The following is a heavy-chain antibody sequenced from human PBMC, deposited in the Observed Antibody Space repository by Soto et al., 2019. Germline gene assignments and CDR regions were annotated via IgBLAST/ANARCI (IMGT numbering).Heavy chain of an antibody. CDR2: IFSGGRA. CDR1: GFSVISNY. Sequence: EVQVVESGGGLIQPGGSLRLSCAASGFSVISNYMTWVRQAPGKGLEWVSVIFSGGRAFYADSVKGRFRVSRDRSKNTVYLHMNSLRAEDTAVYYCARDPRSGYDYFDLWGQGTLVTVSS. J-gene: IGHJ5*02. D-gene: IGHD5-12*01. CDR3: ARDPRSGYDYFDL. V-gene: IGHV3-53*01.